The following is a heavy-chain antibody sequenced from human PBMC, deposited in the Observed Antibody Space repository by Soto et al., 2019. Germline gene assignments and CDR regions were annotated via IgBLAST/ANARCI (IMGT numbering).Heavy chain of an antibody. J-gene: IGHJ3*02. Sequence: ELQLVQSGGGLVQPGGSLRLSCAASGFTFSSYWMNWVRQAPGKGLVWVSRISTEGSSTAYGYSVRGRFTISRDNANNALYLQMKSLSAEGAEVSDCDLLGGIVPVQGDVRAWDGFEMWGEWTVVTVSS. D-gene: IGHD3-16*01. CDR3: DLLGGIVPVQGDVRAWDGFEM. CDR2: ISTEGSST. CDR1: GFTFSSYW. V-gene: IGHV3-74*01.